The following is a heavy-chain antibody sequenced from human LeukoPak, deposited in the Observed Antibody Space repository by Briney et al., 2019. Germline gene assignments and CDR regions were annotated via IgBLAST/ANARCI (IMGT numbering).Heavy chain of an antibody. CDR2: INPNSGGT. V-gene: IGHV1-2*02. CDR3: ATTVTTYYDYYYMDV. D-gene: IGHD4-17*01. CDR1: GYTFTAYS. Sequence: ASLKGSSKASGYTFTAYSMHCVRQAPGQGLKWMGWINPNSGGTNYAQKFQGRVTMTRETSISTAYMELSRLRSDDTAVYYCATTVTTYYDYYYMDVWGKGTTVTVSS. J-gene: IGHJ6*03.